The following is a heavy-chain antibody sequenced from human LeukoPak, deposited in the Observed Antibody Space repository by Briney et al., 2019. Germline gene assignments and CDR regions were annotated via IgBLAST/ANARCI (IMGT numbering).Heavy chain of an antibody. CDR3: ARDKGYAFDI. V-gene: IGHV3-48*01. CDR1: GFPFSSYS. J-gene: IGHJ3*02. D-gene: IGHD5-12*01. CDR2: IGTSSSAI. Sequence: GGSLRLSCAASGFPFSSYSMNWVRQAPGKGLEWVSYIGTSSSAIYYADSAKGRFTISRDNAKDSLYLQMISLRAEDTAVYYCARDKGYAFDIWGQGTLVTVSS.